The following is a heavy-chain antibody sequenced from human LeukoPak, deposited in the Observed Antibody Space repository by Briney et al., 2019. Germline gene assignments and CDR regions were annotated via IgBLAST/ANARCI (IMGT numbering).Heavy chain of an antibody. V-gene: IGHV3-7*03. CDR2: IRQDGGEI. CDR1: GFTLSDYW. D-gene: IGHD6-19*01. Sequence: GGSLRLSCTASGFTLSDYWMSWVRQLPGKGLEWVANIRQDGGEIYYVDSVKGRFTISRDNARNSLHLQMNSLRAEDTAVYYCAKGYSSGLGIFDYWGQGTLVTVSS. J-gene: IGHJ4*02. CDR3: AKGYSSGLGIFDY.